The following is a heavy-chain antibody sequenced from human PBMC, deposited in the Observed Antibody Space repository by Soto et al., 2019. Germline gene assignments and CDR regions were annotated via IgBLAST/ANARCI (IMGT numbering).Heavy chain of an antibody. CDR1: GGSISSSNW. V-gene: IGHV4-4*02. CDR2: IYHSGST. J-gene: IGHJ4*02. CDR3: ARVKRVGGYDPGDY. Sequence: QVQLQESGPGLVKPSGTLSLTCAVSGGSISSSNWWSWVRQPPGKGLEWIGEIYHSGSTNYNPSLNSRVHRSVNKSKNQFSLKLSSLTAADTAVYYCARVKRVGGYDPGDYWGQGTLVTVSS. D-gene: IGHD5-12*01.